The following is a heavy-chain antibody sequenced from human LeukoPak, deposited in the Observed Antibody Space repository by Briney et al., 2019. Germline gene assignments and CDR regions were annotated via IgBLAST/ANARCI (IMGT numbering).Heavy chain of an antibody. J-gene: IGHJ4*02. V-gene: IGHV4-59*08. Sequence: SETLSLTCTVSGGSISSYYWSWIRQPPGKGLEWIGYIYYSGSTYYNPSLKSRVTISVDTSKNQFSLKLSSVTAADTAVYYCARQASAVPAAVHFDYWGQGTLVTVSS. CDR3: ARQASAVPAAVHFDY. CDR1: GGSISSYY. CDR2: IYYSGST. D-gene: IGHD2-2*01.